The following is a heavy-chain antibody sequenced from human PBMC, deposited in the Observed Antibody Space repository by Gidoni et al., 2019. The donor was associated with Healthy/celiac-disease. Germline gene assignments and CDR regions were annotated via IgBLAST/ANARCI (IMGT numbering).Heavy chain of an antibody. J-gene: IGHJ5*02. CDR2: ISGSGGST. V-gene: IGHV3-23*01. Sequence: EVQLLESGGGLVQPGGAMRLSCAASGFTFRSYAMSWLRQAPGKGLEWVSAISGSGGSTYSAASVKGRFTISRDNSTTTLYLQMNSLRAEDTAVYYCAKDTISYSSGWYEWFDPWGQGTLVTVSS. CDR1: GFTFRSYA. D-gene: IGHD6-19*01. CDR3: AKDTISYSSGWYEWFDP.